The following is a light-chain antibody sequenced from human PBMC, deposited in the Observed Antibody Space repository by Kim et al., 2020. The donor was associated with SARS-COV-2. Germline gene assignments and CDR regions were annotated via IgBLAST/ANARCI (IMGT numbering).Light chain of an antibody. V-gene: IGKV3-20*01. J-gene: IGKJ2*01. CDR1: QSVSNNY. CDR3: QQYGSPLYT. Sequence: APGEGATLACRASQSVSNNYLAWYQQKPGQAPRLLIYGASSRATGIPDRFSGSGSGTDFTLTISRLEPEDFAVYYCQQYGSPLYTFGQGTKVDIK. CDR2: GAS.